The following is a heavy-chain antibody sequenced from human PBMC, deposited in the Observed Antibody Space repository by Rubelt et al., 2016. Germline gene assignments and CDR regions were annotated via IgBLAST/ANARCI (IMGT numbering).Heavy chain of an antibody. CDR3: AKGNLQLWSHTDY. CDR1: GFTFSSYT. V-gene: IGHV3-30*04. D-gene: IGHD5-18*01. CDR2: ISYDGSNQ. Sequence: GFTFSSYTMHWVRQAPGKGLEWVALISYDGSNQNYPDSVKGRFTISRDNSKNTLYLQMNSLRVEDTAVYYCAKGNLQLWSHTDYWGQGTLVTVSS. J-gene: IGHJ4*02.